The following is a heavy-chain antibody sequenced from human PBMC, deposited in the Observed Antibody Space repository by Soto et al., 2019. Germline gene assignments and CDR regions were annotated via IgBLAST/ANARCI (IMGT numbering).Heavy chain of an antibody. J-gene: IGHJ6*02. CDR1: GGSISSGGYY. CDR2: IYYSGST. Sequence: SETLSLTCAVSGGSISSGGYYWSWIRQPPGKGLEWIAYIYYSGSTNYNPSLKSRVTISVDTSKNQVSLKLSSVTAADTAVYYCSGGGDYVLYYYYGMDVWGQGTTVTVSS. CDR3: SGGGDYVLYYYYGMDV. D-gene: IGHD4-17*01. V-gene: IGHV4-61*08.